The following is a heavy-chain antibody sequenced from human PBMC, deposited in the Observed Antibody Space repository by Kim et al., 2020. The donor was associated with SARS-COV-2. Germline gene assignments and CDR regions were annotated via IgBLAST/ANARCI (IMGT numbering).Heavy chain of an antibody. Sequence: GGSLRLSCAASGFPVSSNYMSWVRQAPGQGLEWVSDIYSGGSTYYAASVKGRFTISRDNSKNTLYLQMNSLRAADTAVNYCASVPVRFGGLYASIYWGQGTLVTVSS. J-gene: IGHJ4*02. CDR3: ASVPVRFGGLYASIY. D-gene: IGHD3-10*01. CDR2: IYSGGST. CDR1: GFPVSSNY. V-gene: IGHV3-53*01.